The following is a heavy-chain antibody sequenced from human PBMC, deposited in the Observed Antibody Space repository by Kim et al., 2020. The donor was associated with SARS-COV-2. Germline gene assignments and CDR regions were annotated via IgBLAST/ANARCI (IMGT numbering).Heavy chain of an antibody. CDR1: GFTFSSYS. CDR3: ASRVAAAGTDYYYYGMDV. V-gene: IGHV3-48*04. Sequence: GGSLRLSCAASGFTFSSYSMNWVRQAPGKGLEWVSYISSSSSTIYYADSVKGRFTISRDNAKNSLYLQMNSLRAEDTAVYYCASRVAAAGTDYYYYGMDVWGHRTTVTVSS. J-gene: IGHJ6*02. CDR2: ISSSSSTI. D-gene: IGHD6-13*01.